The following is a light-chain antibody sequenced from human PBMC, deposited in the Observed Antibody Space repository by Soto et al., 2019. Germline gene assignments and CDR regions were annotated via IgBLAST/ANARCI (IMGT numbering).Light chain of an antibody. CDR1: QTVSSN. CDR3: QQYQNWPTQYT. J-gene: IGKJ2*01. Sequence: EIVMTQSPATLSVSPGERATLSCRASQTVSSNLAWYQQKPGQAPRLLIYGASTRATGVPARFSGSGSGTEFTLTISSRQSEDVAVDYCQQYQNWPTQYTVGQGTKLQIK. V-gene: IGKV3-15*01. CDR2: GAS.